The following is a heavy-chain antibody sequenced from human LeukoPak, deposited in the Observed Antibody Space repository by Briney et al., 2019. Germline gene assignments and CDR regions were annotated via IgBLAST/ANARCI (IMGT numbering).Heavy chain of an antibody. Sequence: PSETLSLTCTVSGGSISSSSYYWGWIRQPPGKGLEWIGSIYYSGSTYYNPSLKSRVTISVDTSKNQFSLKLSSVTAADTAVYYCARHDIVVVPDWFDPWGQGTLVTVSS. CDR2: IYYSGST. J-gene: IGHJ5*02. CDR3: ARHDIVVVPDWFDP. CDR1: GGSISSSSYY. V-gene: IGHV4-39*01. D-gene: IGHD2-2*01.